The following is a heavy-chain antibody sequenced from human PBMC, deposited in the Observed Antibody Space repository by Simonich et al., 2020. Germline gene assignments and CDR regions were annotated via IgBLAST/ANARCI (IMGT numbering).Heavy chain of an antibody. CDR2: ISSSSSYI. CDR3: ARWIAVAGTGAYGTDV. V-gene: IGHV3-21*01. CDR1: GFTFSSYS. J-gene: IGHJ6*02. Sequence: EVQLVESGGGLVKPGGSLRLSCAASGFTFSSYSMNWVRQAPGKGLEWVSSISSSSSYIYYADSGKGQCTIARDNAKNSLYRQMNCLRAEDTAVYYCARWIAVAGTGAYGTDVWGQGTTVTVSS. D-gene: IGHD6-19*01.